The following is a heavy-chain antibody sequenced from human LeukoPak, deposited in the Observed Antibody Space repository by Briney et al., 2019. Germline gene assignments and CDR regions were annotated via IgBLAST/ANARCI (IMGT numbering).Heavy chain of an antibody. CDR3: ARDKIVGPTKFDY. J-gene: IGHJ4*02. CDR2: IRPDGKEI. V-gene: IGHV3-7*01. Sequence: GGSLRLSCVASGFTLSNYWMSWVRQTPGKGPEWVANIRPDGKEIYYVDSVKGRFTISRDNARNSLYLQMHSLRAEDTAVYYCARDKIVGPTKFDYWGQGTLVTVSS. CDR1: GFTLSNYW. D-gene: IGHD1-26*01.